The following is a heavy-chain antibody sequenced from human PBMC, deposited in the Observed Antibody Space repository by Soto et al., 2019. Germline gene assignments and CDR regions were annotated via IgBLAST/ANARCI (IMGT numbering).Heavy chain of an antibody. CDR2: ISFDGTDK. Sequence: GGSLRLSSGASRFTVSSYGIHWVRHAPGKGLEWVALISFDGTDKYYADSVQGRFTVSRDNFRTMVYLQMDSLRTEDTAVYHCVKERYAQLWLEDYGMDVWGQGTTVTVSS. CDR1: RFTVSSYG. V-gene: IGHV3-30*18. J-gene: IGHJ6*02. CDR3: VKERYAQLWLEDYGMDV. D-gene: IGHD5-18*01.